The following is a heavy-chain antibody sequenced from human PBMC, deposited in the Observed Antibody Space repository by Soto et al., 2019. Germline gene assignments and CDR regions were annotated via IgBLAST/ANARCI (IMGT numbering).Heavy chain of an antibody. CDR2: ISAYNGNT. CDR3: GRGGAVPGNPPFDD. Sequence: QVQLVQSGAEVKKPGASVKVSCKASGYTFTNFGVTWVRQAPGQGLEWMGWISAYNGNTNYAQKLQDRVTMTTDTSTSTAYMGLTSLTSDDTAVYFCGRGGAVPGNPPFDDWGQGTLVTVSS. CDR1: GYTFTNFG. J-gene: IGHJ4*02. D-gene: IGHD6-19*01. V-gene: IGHV1-18*01.